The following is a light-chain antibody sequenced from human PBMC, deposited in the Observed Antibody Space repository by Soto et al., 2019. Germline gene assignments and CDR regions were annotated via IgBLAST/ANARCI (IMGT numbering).Light chain of an antibody. CDR1: SSDVGGYNY. J-gene: IGLJ1*01. CDR2: EVS. Sequence: LTQPPSASGSPGQSVTISCTGTSSDVGGYNYVSWYQQHPGKAPKLMIYEVSKRPSGVPDRFSGSKSGNTASLTVSGLQAEDEADYYCSSYAGSNKPYVFGTGTKVTVL. V-gene: IGLV2-8*01. CDR3: SSYAGSNKPYV.